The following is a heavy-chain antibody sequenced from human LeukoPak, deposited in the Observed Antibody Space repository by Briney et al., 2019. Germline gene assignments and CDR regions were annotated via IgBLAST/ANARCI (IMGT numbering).Heavy chain of an antibody. CDR2: IRYDGNNK. Sequence: PGGPLRLSCAASGFTFSSYGMHWVRQAPGKGLEWVAFIRYDGNNKYYADSVKGRFTIPRDNSKNTLYLQMNSLRAEDTAVYYCAKGGLTVLDYWGQGTPVTVSS. D-gene: IGHD3-9*01. CDR1: GFTFSSYG. CDR3: AKGGLTVLDY. J-gene: IGHJ4*02. V-gene: IGHV3-30*02.